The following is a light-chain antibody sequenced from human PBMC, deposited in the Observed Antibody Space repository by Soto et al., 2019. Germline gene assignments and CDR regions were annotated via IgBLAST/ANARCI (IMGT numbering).Light chain of an antibody. CDR1: ESINKY. J-gene: IGKJ1*01. Sequence: DIQMTQSPSSLSASVGDTVTITCRASESINKYLSWYQHKPGKAPNLLVYVTSILQSGVPSRFSGSGSGTNFTLTITTLQPEDFATYYCQQSFTSPWTFGQGTKVDI. V-gene: IGKV1-39*01. CDR2: VTS. CDR3: QQSFTSPWT.